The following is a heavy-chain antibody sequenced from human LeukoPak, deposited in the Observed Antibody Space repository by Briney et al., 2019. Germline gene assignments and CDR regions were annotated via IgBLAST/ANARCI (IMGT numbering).Heavy chain of an antibody. V-gene: IGHV3-15*01. CDR2: IKSKTNSGTT. J-gene: IGHJ6*03. D-gene: IGHD6-13*01. CDR1: GFTFSISA. CDR3: ARSSYSSSWYTQSFLSDYYMDV. Sequence: GGSLRLSCAASGFTFSISAMSWVRQAPGKGLEWVGRIKSKTNSGTTDYAAPVKGRFTISRDNAKNSLYLQMNSLRAEDTAVYYCARSSYSSSWYTQSFLSDYYMDVWGKGTTVTVSS.